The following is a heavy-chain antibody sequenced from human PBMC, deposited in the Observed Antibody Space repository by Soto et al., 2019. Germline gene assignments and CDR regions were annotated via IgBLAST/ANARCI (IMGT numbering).Heavy chain of an antibody. CDR3: ARGGEYNWNYYYYFGMDV. Sequence: EVQLVESGGGLVKPGGSLRLSCAASGFTFSSYSMNWVRQAPGKGLEWVSSISSSSSYIYYADSVKGRFTISRDNAKNSLYVQMNGIRAEDTAVYYCARGGEYNWNYYYYFGMDVWGRGTTVTVSS. J-gene: IGHJ6*01. V-gene: IGHV3-21*01. CDR2: ISSSSSYI. CDR1: GFTFSSYS. D-gene: IGHD1-1*01.